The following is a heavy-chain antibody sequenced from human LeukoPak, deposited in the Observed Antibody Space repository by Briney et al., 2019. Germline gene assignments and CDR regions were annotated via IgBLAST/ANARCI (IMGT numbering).Heavy chain of an antibody. J-gene: IGHJ3*02. CDR3: AREQSVGSYYDTLTGYNRDAFDI. V-gene: IGHV1-2*02. CDR2: INPNSGGT. Sequence: ASVKVSCKASGYTFTGYYMHWVRQAPGQGLEWMGWINPNSGGTNYAQKFQGRVTMTRDTSISTAYMELSRLRSDDTAVYYCAREQSVGSYYDTLTGYNRDAFDIWGQGTMVTVSS. CDR1: GYTFTGYY. D-gene: IGHD3-9*01.